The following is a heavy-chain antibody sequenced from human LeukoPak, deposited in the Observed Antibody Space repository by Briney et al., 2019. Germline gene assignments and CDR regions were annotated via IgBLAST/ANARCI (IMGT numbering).Heavy chain of an antibody. Sequence: GGSLRPSCAASGFTVSSNYMSWVRQAPGKGLEWVSVIYSGGSTYYADSVKGRFTISRDNSKNTLYLQMNSLRAEDTAVYYCARDYYDSSGYYPNFDYWGQGTLVTVSS. CDR3: ARDYYDSSGYYPNFDY. CDR2: IYSGGST. CDR1: GFTVSSNY. J-gene: IGHJ4*02. V-gene: IGHV3-66*01. D-gene: IGHD3-22*01.